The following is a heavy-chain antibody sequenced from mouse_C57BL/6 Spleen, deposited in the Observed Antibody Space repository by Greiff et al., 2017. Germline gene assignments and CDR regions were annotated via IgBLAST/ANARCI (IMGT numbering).Heavy chain of an antibody. V-gene: IGHV1-55*01. CDR2: IYPGSGST. CDR3: ARCDDGYYEAMDY. J-gene: IGHJ4*01. CDR1: GYTFTSYW. D-gene: IGHD2-3*01. Sequence: VQLQQPGAELVKPGASVKMSCKASGYTFTSYWITWVKQGPGQGLEWIGDIYPGSGSTNYNEKFKSKATLTVDTSSSTAYMQLSSLTSEDSAVYYCARCDDGYYEAMDYWGQGTSVTVSS.